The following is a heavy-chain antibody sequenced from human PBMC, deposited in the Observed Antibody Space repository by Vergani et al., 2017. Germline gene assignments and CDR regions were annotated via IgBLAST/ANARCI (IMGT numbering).Heavy chain of an antibody. CDR2: IKSDGRT. D-gene: IGHD5-12*01. CDR3: VRARCSGPCFMSNWFDS. Sequence: EVQLLESGGGLAQPGGSLRVSCSASGFRVTTYYMSWVRQAPGKGLEWVSVIKSDGRTSYAESVRGRFTISRDNAKNTLYLEMNSLRGDDTAIYYCVRARCSGPCFMSNWFDSWGQGTLVTVSS. V-gene: IGHV3-66*01. J-gene: IGHJ5*01. CDR1: GFRVTTYY.